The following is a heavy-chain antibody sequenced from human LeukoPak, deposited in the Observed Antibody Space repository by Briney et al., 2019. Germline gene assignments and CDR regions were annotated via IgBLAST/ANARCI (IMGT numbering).Heavy chain of an antibody. D-gene: IGHD4-17*01. CDR1: GYIFTSYY. CDR3: ARGETPYGDYTDTYYFDY. CDR2: INPSGGST. Sequence: ASVKVSCKASGYIFTSYYMHWVRQAPGQGLEWMGIINPSGGSTTYAQKFQGRVTMTRDTSTSTVYMELSSLRSEDTAVYYCARGETPYGDYTDTYYFDYWGQGTLVTVSS. V-gene: IGHV1-46*01. J-gene: IGHJ4*02.